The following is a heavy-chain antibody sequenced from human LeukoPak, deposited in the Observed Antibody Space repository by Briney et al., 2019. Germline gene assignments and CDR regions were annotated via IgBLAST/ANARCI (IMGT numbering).Heavy chain of an antibody. D-gene: IGHD3-3*01. J-gene: IGHJ4*02. Sequence: PGGSLRLSCAASGFTFSSYWMHWVRQTPGKGLVWVSRINSDGSSTSYADSVKGRFTISRDNAKNTLYLQMSSLRAEDTAVYYCARAFWSGPPDYWGQGTLVTVS. CDR3: ARAFWSGPPDY. V-gene: IGHV3-74*01. CDR1: GFTFSSYW. CDR2: INSDGSST.